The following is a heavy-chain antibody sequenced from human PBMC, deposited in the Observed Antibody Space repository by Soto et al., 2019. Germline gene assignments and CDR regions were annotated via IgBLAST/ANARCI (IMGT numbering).Heavy chain of an antibody. D-gene: IGHD6-25*01. V-gene: IGHV4-34*01. CDR2: INHSGST. J-gene: IGHJ4*02. Sequence: QVQLQQWGAGLLKPSETLSLTCAVYGGSFSGYYWSWIRQPPGKGLEWIGEINHSGSTNYNPSLKSRVTISVDTSKNQFSLNLSFVTAADTAVYYCAREGIEAINFDYWGQGTLVTVSS. CDR3: AREGIEAINFDY. CDR1: GGSFSGYY.